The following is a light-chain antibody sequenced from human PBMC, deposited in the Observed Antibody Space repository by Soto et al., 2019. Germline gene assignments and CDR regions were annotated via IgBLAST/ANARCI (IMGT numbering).Light chain of an antibody. V-gene: IGKV3-11*01. CDR2: DTS. CDR1: QRIGTY. Sequence: EIVLTQSPATLSLSPGDRATLSCRASQRIGTYLAWYQQKAGQAPSLLIYDTSNRATGIPTRFSGSGSVTDFTLTISSLEPEDFAVYFCQHRSNSPPTWTFGQGTKVEIK. J-gene: IGKJ1*01. CDR3: QHRSNSPPTWT.